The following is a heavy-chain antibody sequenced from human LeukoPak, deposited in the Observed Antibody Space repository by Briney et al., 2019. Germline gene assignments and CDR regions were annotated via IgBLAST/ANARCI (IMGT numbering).Heavy chain of an antibody. CDR1: GYTFTGYY. V-gene: IGHV1-2*02. CDR3: ARTITDYGDYYYYYYMDV. D-gene: IGHD4-17*01. Sequence: VASVKVSCKASGYTFTGYYMHWVRQAPGQGLEWMGWINPNSGGTNYAQKFQGRVTITRNTSISTAYMELSSLRSEDTAVYYCARTITDYGDYYYYYYMDVWGKGTTVTVSS. CDR2: INPNSGGT. J-gene: IGHJ6*03.